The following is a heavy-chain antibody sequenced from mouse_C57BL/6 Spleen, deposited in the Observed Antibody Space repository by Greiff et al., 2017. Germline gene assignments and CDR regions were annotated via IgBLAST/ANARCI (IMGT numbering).Heavy chain of an antibody. CDR1: GYTFTSYW. V-gene: IGHV1-74*01. CDR2: IHPSDSDT. CDR3: AMELGDYYAMDY. J-gene: IGHJ4*01. Sequence: QVHVKQPGAELVKPGASVKVSCKASGYTFTSYWMHWVKQRPGQGLEWIGRIHPSDSDTNYNQKFKGKATLTVDKSSSTAYMQLSSLTSEDSAVYYCAMELGDYYAMDYWGQGTSVTVSS. D-gene: IGHD4-1*01.